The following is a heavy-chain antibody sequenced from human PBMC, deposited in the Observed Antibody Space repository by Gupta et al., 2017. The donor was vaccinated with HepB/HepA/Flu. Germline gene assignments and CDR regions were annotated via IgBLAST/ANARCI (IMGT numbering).Heavy chain of an antibody. CDR3: ARHGSSGGGPGYSSSWYFDY. V-gene: IGHV4-39*01. D-gene: IGHD6-13*01. Sequence: QLQLQESGPGLVKPSETLSLTCTVSGGSISSSSYYWGWIRQPPGKGLEWIGSIYYSGSTYYNPSLKSRVTISVDTSKNQFSLKLSSVTAADTAVYYCARHGSSGGGPGYSSSWYFDYWGQGTLVTVSS. J-gene: IGHJ4*02. CDR2: IYYSGST. CDR1: GGSISSSSYY.